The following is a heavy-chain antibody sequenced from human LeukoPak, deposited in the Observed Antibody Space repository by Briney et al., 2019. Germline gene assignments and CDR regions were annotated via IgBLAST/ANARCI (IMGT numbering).Heavy chain of an antibody. CDR1: GGSIGYYY. CDR3: ARDRNLGRGVLGYAFDI. D-gene: IGHD3-10*01. CDR2: IYYSGST. J-gene: IGHJ3*02. Sequence: SETLSLTCTVSGGSIGYYYWSWIRQPPGKGLEWIGYIYYSGSTNYNPSLKSRVTISLDTSKNQFSLRLSSVTAADTAVYYCARDRNLGRGVLGYAFDIWGQETMVTVSS. V-gene: IGHV4-59*01.